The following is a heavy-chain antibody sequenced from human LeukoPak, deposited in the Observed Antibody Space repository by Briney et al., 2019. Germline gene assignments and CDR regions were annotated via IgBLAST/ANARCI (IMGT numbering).Heavy chain of an antibody. CDR3: ARHDYDILTGYRPINY. CDR1: GGSISSSSYY. J-gene: IGHJ4*02. D-gene: IGHD3-9*01. CDR2: IYYSGST. Sequence: SETLSLTCTVSGGSISSSSYYWGWIRQPPGKGLEWIGSIYYSGSTYYNPSLKSRVTISVDTSKNQFSLKLSSVTAADTAVYYCARHDYDILTGYRPINYWGQGTLVTVSS. V-gene: IGHV4-39*01.